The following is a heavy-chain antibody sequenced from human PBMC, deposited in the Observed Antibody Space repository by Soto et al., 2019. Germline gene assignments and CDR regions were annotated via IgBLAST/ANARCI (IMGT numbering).Heavy chain of an antibody. CDR1: GGTFSSYA. D-gene: IGHD2-2*02. Sequence: QVPLVQSGAEVKKPGSSVKVSCKASGGTFSSYAISWVRQAPGQGLEWMGGIIPIFGTANYAQKFQGRVTITADESTSTAYMELSSLRSEDTAVYYCAIRLKRRVPAAIRSYYYYGMDVWGQGTTVTVSS. V-gene: IGHV1-69*01. CDR2: IIPIFGTA. J-gene: IGHJ6*02. CDR3: AIRLKRRVPAAIRSYYYYGMDV.